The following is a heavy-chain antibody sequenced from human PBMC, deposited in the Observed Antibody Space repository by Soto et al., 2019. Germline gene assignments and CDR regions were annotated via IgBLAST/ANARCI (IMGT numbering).Heavy chain of an antibody. Sequence: ASVKVSCKASGYNFTKYGISWVRQAPGQGLEWMGWISAYNGYTKYKQKFQGRVTITRDTSASTAYMELSSLRSEDTAVYYCARGPLLWGDVWGQATTVTVSS. CDR3: ARGPLLWGDV. J-gene: IGHJ6*02. V-gene: IGHV1-18*01. CDR2: ISAYNGYT. D-gene: IGHD3-10*01. CDR1: GYNFTKYG.